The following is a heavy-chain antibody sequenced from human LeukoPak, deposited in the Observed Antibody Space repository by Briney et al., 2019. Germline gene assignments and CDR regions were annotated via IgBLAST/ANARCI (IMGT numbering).Heavy chain of an antibody. CDR3: ARDPSGHWYFDL. D-gene: IGHD7-27*01. CDR2: IYSGGST. V-gene: IGHV3-53*01. CDR1: GFTVSSNY. J-gene: IGHJ2*01. Sequence: GGSLRVSCAASGFTVSSNYMSWVRQAPGKGLEWVSVIYSGGSTYYADSVKGRFTISRDNSKNTLYLQMNSLRAEDTAVYYCARDPSGHWYFDLWGRGTLVTVSS.